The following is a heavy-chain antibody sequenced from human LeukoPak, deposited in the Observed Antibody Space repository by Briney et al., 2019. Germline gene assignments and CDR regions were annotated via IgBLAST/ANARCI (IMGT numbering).Heavy chain of an antibody. CDR1: GYTFTSYY. D-gene: IGHD5-18*01. Sequence: ASVKVSCKASGYTFTSYYMHWVRQAPGQGLEWMGIINPSGGSTSYAQKFQGRVTMTRDTSTSTVYMELSSLRSEDTAVYYCARLSDGYSYGWDYFDYWGQGTLVTVSS. V-gene: IGHV1-46*01. CDR3: ARLSDGYSYGWDYFDY. CDR2: INPSGGST. J-gene: IGHJ4*02.